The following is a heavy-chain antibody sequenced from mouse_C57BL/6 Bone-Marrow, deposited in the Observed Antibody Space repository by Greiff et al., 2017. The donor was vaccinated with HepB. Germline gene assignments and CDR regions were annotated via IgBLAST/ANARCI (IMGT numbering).Heavy chain of an antibody. V-gene: IGHV1-81*01. CDR2: IYPRSGNT. CDR1: GYTFTSYG. Sequence: QVQLQQSGAELARPGASVKLSCKASGYTFTSYGISWVKQSTGQGLEWIGEIYPRSGNTYYNEKFKGKATLTADKSSSTAYMKLRSLTSEDSAVYCCAREEGCYGNLRNSFDYWGQGTTLTVSS. J-gene: IGHJ2*01. CDR3: AREEGCYGNLRNSFDY. D-gene: IGHD2-1*01.